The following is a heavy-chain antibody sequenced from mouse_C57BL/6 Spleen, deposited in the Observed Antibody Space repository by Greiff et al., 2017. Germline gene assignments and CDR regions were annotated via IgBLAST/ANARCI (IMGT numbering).Heavy chain of an antibody. CDR2: IRNKANGYTT. Sequence: EVNVVESGGGLVQPGGSLSLSCAASGFTFTDYYMSWVRQPPGKALEWLGFIRNKANGYTTEYSASVKGRFTISRDNSQSILYLQMNALRAEDSATYYCARSRGDYFDYWGQGTTLTVSS. CDR1: GFTFTDYY. J-gene: IGHJ2*01. CDR3: ARSRGDYFDY. V-gene: IGHV7-3*01.